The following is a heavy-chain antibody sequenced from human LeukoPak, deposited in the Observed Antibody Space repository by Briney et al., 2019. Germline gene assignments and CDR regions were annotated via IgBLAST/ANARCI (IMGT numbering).Heavy chain of an antibody. V-gene: IGHV3-30*18. D-gene: IGHD6-19*01. Sequence: GGSLRLSCAASGFTFSSYGMHWVRQAPGKGLEWVAIMSSDGSNEYYPDSVKGRFTISRDNSRNTLYLQMNSLRAEDTAVYYCAKDVGRGYITGWYGGYFDYWGQGTLVTVSS. CDR2: MSSDGSNE. CDR1: GFTFSSYG. CDR3: AKDVGRGYITGWYGGYFDY. J-gene: IGHJ4*02.